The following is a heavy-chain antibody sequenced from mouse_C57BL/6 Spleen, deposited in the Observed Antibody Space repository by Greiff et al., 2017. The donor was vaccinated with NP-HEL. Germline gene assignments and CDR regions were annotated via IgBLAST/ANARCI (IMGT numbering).Heavy chain of an antibody. Sequence: EVHLVESGGGLVKPGGSLKLSCAASGFTFSSYAMSWVRQTPEKRLEWVATISDGGSYTYYPDNVKGRVTISRDNAKNNLYLQMSHLRSEDTAMYYCNAGPSWFAYWGQGTLVTVSA. CDR3: NAGPSWFAY. V-gene: IGHV5-4*01. CDR1: GFTFSSYA. J-gene: IGHJ3*01. CDR2: ISDGGSYT.